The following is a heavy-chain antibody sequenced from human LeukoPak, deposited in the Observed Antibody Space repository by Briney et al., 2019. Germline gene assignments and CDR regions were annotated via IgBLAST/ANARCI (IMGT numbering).Heavy chain of an antibody. CDR1: GYSFTSYW. Sequence: GESLKISCKGSGYSFTSYWIGWVRQMPGKGLEWMGMIFPGDSDTRYSPSFQGHVTISGDKSISIAYLQWSSLKASDTAMYYCARRYYHDSGGYYYDAFDIWGQGTMVTVSS. D-gene: IGHD3-22*01. J-gene: IGHJ3*02. CDR3: ARRYYHDSGGYYYDAFDI. V-gene: IGHV5-51*01. CDR2: IFPGDSDT.